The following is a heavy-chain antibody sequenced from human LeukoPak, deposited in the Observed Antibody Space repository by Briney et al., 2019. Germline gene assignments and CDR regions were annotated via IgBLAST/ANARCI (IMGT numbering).Heavy chain of an antibody. CDR3: ARRNYGDYDHYFDN. Sequence: SSETLSLTCTVSGGSISSYYWSWIRQPPGKGLEWIGYIYYSGSTNYNPSLKSRVTISVDTSKNQFSLKLSSVTAADTAVYYCARRNYGDYDHYFDNWGQGTLVTVSS. V-gene: IGHV4-59*08. CDR1: GGSISSYY. D-gene: IGHD4-17*01. CDR2: IYYSGST. J-gene: IGHJ4*02.